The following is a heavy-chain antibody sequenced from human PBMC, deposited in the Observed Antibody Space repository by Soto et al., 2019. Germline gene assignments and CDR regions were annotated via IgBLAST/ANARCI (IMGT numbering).Heavy chain of an antibody. CDR3: AREGGESSDGLYYFDS. Sequence: QVQLQESGPGLVKPSQTLSLTCTVSGGSTSSDNYWSWIRQPPGKGVEWIGHFYYSGNTDDNPSLKSRLAISIDTSKNQFSLKLSSVTAADTAVYFCAREGGESSDGLYYFDSWGQGSLVTVSS. V-gene: IGHV4-30-4*01. CDR1: GGSTSSDNY. J-gene: IGHJ4*02. CDR2: FYYSGNT. D-gene: IGHD3-16*01.